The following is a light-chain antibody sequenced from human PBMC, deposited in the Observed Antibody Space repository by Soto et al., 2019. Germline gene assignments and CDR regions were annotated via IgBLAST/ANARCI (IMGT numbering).Light chain of an antibody. J-gene: IGKJ1*01. Sequence: AIRMTQSPSSFSASTGDRVTITCRASQGISSYLAWYQQKPGKAPKLLIYAASTLQSGVPSRFSGSGSGTDFTLTISCLQYEDFATYYCQQYYSYHQTLGQGTKVDIK. CDR3: QQYYSYHQT. CDR1: QGISSY. V-gene: IGKV1-8*01. CDR2: AAS.